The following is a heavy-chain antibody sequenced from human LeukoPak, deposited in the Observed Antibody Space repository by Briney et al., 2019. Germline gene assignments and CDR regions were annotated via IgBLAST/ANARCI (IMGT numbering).Heavy chain of an antibody. V-gene: IGHV3-74*01. J-gene: IGHJ4*02. CDR1: GFTFSSHW. D-gene: IGHD3-10*01. CDR3: ARGFGDY. Sequence: GGSLRLSCAASGFTFSSHWMHWVRHAPGKGLVWVSRIKSDGISTSYADSVKGRFNISRDNAKNTLYLQMNSLRAEDTAVYYCARGFGDYWGQGTLVSVSS. CDR2: IKSDGIST.